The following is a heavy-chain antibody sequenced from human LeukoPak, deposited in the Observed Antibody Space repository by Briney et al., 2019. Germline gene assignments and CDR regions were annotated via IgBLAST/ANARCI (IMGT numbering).Heavy chain of an antibody. CDR3: AGATSGYSYGYYYYYYMDV. CDR1: GGSISSYY. D-gene: IGHD5-18*01. Sequence: PSETLSLTCTVSGGSISSYYWSWIRQPPGKGLEWIGYIYYSGSTNYNPSLKSRVTISVDTSKNQFSLKLSSVTAADTAVYYCAGATSGYSYGYYYYYYMDVWGKGTTVTVSS. CDR2: IYYSGST. J-gene: IGHJ6*03. V-gene: IGHV4-59*01.